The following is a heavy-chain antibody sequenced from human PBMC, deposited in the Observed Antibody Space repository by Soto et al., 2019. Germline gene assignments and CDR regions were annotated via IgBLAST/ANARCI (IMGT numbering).Heavy chain of an antibody. CDR3: ARDQNGSPHFDY. CDR2: IFHSGST. D-gene: IGHD1-26*01. Sequence: SEILCLTCTVSGSSISSHYWSWIRQPPGKGLEWVGFIFHSGSTNCNPSLKSRVTFSVDTSKNQFSLKLTSVTAADTAVYYCARDQNGSPHFDYWGQGILVTVSS. CDR1: GSSISSHY. V-gene: IGHV4-59*11. J-gene: IGHJ4*02.